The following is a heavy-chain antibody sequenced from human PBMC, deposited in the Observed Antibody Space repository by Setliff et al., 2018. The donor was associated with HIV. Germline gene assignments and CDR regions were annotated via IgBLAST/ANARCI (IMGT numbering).Heavy chain of an antibody. D-gene: IGHD3-10*01. V-gene: IGHV4-39*01. J-gene: IGHJ3*02. CDR3: ARHTENTGGAFDI. CDR1: GGSISKHYY. CDR2: FHYSGST. Sequence: SETLSLTCNVSGGSISKHYYWGWIRQPPDKGLEWIGSFHYSGSTSYNPSLRSRVTLSVDTSKNQLSLQLTSVTAADTAVFYCARHTENTGGAFDIWGPGTMVTVSS.